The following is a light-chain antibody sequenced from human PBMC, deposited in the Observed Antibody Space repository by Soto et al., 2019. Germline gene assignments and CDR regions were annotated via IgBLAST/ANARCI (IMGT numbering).Light chain of an antibody. V-gene: IGLV1-44*01. CDR2: SNN. Sequence: QAVVTQPPSASGTPGQRVTISCSGTNSNIGSNTVNWYQQLPGTAPKLLIYSNNQRPSGVPDRFSGSKSGTSASLAISGLQSEDEADYYCAAWDDSLNGLVFGGGTKVTVL. CDR3: AAWDDSLNGLV. J-gene: IGLJ2*01. CDR1: NSNIGSNT.